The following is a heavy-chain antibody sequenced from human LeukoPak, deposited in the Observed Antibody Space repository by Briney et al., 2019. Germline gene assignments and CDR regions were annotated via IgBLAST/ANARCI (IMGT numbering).Heavy chain of an antibody. CDR3: AKVGGDPYSFTY. CDR1: GFTFSSYG. D-gene: IGHD3-16*01. CDR2: IRYDGSNK. J-gene: IGHJ4*02. Sequence: GGSLRLSCAASGFTFSSYGMHWVRQAPGKGLEWVAFIRYDGSNKYYADSVKGRFTISRDNSKNTLYLQMNSLRAEYTAVYYCAKVGGDPYSFTYWGQGTLVTVSS. V-gene: IGHV3-30*02.